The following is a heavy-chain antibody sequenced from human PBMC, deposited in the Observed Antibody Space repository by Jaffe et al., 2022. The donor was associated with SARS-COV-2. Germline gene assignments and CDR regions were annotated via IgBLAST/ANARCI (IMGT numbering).Heavy chain of an antibody. J-gene: IGHJ4*02. CDR2: ISSSGSTI. Sequence: QVQLVESGGGLVKPGGSLRLSCAASGFTFSDYYMSWIRQAPGKGLEWVSYISSSGSTIYYADSVKGRFTISRDNAKNSLYLQMNSLRAEDTAVYYCARAVNTYLDDFWSGTVVYYFDYWGQGTLVTVSS. D-gene: IGHD3-3*01. CDR3: ARAVNTYLDDFWSGTVVYYFDY. V-gene: IGHV3-11*01. CDR1: GFTFSDYY.